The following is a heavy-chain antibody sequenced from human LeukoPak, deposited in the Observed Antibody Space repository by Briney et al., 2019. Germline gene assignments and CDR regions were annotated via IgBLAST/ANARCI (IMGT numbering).Heavy chain of an antibody. CDR3: VRMPYYYSAMDV. V-gene: IGHV4-4*02. J-gene: IGHJ6*04. Sequence: SGTLCLTCEVSGVSIRSDNWWSWVRKSPGKRRGGLGEIVHRGDTNYNVSLKSRVSISVDTSKNQLSLRLTSVTAADTAVYYCVRMPYYYSAMDVWGKGTTVTVSS. CDR2: IVHRGDT. CDR1: GVSIRSDNW. D-gene: IGHD2-2*01.